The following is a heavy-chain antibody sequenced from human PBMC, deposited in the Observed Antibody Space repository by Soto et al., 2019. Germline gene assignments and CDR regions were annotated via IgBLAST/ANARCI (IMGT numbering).Heavy chain of an antibody. CDR3: AATIAYYYMDV. CDR1: GFTFSSYG. Sequence: QVQLVESGGGVVQPGRSLRLSCAASGFTFSSYGMHWVRQAPGKGLEWGAVISYDGSNKYYADSVKGRFTISRDNSKNTLYLQMNSLRAEDTAVYYCAATIAYYYMDVWGKGTTVTVSS. CDR2: ISYDGSNK. D-gene: IGHD3-3*01. J-gene: IGHJ6*03. V-gene: IGHV3-30*03.